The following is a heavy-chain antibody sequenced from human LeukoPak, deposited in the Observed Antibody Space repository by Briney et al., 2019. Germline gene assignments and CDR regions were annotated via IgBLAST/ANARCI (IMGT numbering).Heavy chain of an antibody. V-gene: IGHV3-48*02. CDR1: GFTFSSYT. J-gene: IGHJ3*02. CDR2: IRTSSTT. CDR3: AGDSEWAFDI. Sequence: PGGSLRLSCAASGFTFSSYTMSWVRQAPGKGLEWVSYIRTSSTTSYADSVKGRFTISRDNAKNSLFLQTNSLRDEDTAVYYCAGDSEWAFDIWGQGTMVAVSS. D-gene: IGHD3-3*01.